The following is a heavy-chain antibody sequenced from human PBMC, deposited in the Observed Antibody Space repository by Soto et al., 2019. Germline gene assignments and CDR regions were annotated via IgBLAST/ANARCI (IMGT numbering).Heavy chain of an antibody. V-gene: IGHV4-61*01. Sequence: SETLSLTCTVSGDSISSSSYYWSWIRLPPGKGLEWIGYISNSGSTNYNPSLQSRVTISVDTSKNQFSLKLSSMTAADTAVYFCAKTIATAGQFHYYYYMDVWGKGTTVTVSS. CDR2: ISNSGST. J-gene: IGHJ6*03. CDR3: AKTIATAGQFHYYYYMDV. D-gene: IGHD6-13*01. CDR1: GDSISSSSYY.